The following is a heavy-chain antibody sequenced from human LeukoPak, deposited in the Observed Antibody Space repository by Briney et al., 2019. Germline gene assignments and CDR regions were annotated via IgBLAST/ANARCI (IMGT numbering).Heavy chain of an antibody. CDR3: ASVRRDGYNYAAFDI. CDR2: INHSGST. CDR1: GGSFSGYY. Sequence: SETLSLTCAVYGGSFSGYYWSWIRQPPGKGLEWIGEINHSGSTNYNPSLKSRVTISVDTSKNQFSLKLSSVTAAGTAVYYCASVRRDGYNYAAFDIWGQGTMVTVSS. D-gene: IGHD5-24*01. V-gene: IGHV4-34*01. J-gene: IGHJ3*02.